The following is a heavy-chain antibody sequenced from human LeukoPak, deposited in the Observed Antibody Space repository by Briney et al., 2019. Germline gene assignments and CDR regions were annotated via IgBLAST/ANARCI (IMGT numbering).Heavy chain of an antibody. D-gene: IGHD1-26*01. J-gene: IGHJ4*02. V-gene: IGHV1-69*01. Sequence: SVKVSCKASGGTFSSYAISWVRQATGQGLEWMGGIIPIFGTANYAQKFQGRVTITADESTSTAYMELSSLRSEDTAVYYCARGTGDSGSYFPWLDYWGQGTLVTVSS. CDR2: IIPIFGTA. CDR3: ARGTGDSGSYFPWLDY. CDR1: GGTFSSYA.